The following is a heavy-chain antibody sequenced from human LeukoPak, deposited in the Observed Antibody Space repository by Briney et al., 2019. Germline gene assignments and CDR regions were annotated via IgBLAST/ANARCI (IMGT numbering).Heavy chain of an antibody. CDR1: GGSFSGYY. CDR2: INHSGST. D-gene: IGHD6-13*01. CDR3: ARGRRAAAWGDFDY. Sequence: SETLSLTCAVYGGSFSGYYWSWVRQPPGKGLEWIGEINHSGSTNYNPSLKSRVTISVDTSKNQFSLKLSSVTAADTAVYYCARGRRAAAWGDFDYWGQGTLVTVSS. J-gene: IGHJ4*02. V-gene: IGHV4-34*01.